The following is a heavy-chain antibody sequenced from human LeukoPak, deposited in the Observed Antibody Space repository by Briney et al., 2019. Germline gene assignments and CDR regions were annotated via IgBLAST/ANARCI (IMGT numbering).Heavy chain of an antibody. D-gene: IGHD3-10*01. CDR3: ARHLAEGSYYYGMDV. CDR1: GASISNYY. J-gene: IGHJ6*02. V-gene: IGHV4-59*08. CDR2: VYYSGST. Sequence: SETLSLTCTVSGASISNYYWSWIRQPPGKGLEWIGYVYYSGSTNYNPSLKSRVTISVDTSKNQFSLKLSSVTAADTAVYYCARHLAEGSYYYGMDVWGQGTTVTVSS.